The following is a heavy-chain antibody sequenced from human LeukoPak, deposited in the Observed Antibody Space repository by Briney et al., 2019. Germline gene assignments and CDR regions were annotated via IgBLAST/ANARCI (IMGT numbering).Heavy chain of an antibody. J-gene: IGHJ4*02. Sequence: PGGSLRLSCAASGFTFSNYDMHWVRQDSGKGLEWVAVIWYDGSNKYYADSVKGRFTISRDNSKNTLYLQMNSLRAEDTAVYYCAKRSCGNYFDDWGQESLVTVSS. CDR1: GFTFSNYD. CDR2: IWYDGSNK. V-gene: IGHV3-33*06. D-gene: IGHD2-15*01. CDR3: AKRSCGNYFDD.